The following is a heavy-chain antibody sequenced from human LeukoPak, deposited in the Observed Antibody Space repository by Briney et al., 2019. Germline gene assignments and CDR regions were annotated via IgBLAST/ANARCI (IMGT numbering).Heavy chain of an antibody. D-gene: IGHD4-17*01. V-gene: IGHV3-48*01. CDR2: VSSRSTTI. J-gene: IGHJ4*02. CDR1: GFTFSNYS. Sequence: PGGSLRLSCVASGFTFSNYSMNWVRQAPGRGLEWISYVSSRSTTIYYADSVRGRFTISRDNAKNSLFLQMNSRGVEDTAVYHCATTTLFDHWGQGALVTVSS. CDR3: ATTTLFDH.